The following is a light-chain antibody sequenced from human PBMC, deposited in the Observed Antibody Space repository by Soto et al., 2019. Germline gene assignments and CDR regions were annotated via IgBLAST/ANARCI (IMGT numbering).Light chain of an antibody. CDR3: QEYGSSPRT. Sequence: EIVLTQSPGTLSLSPGERATLSCRASQSVSSSYLAWYQQKPGQAPRLLIYGASSRATAIPDRFSGSVSGTDFNLTISRLEPEDFAVYYCQEYGSSPRTFGQGTKVEI. CDR1: QSVSSSY. J-gene: IGKJ1*01. V-gene: IGKV3-20*01. CDR2: GAS.